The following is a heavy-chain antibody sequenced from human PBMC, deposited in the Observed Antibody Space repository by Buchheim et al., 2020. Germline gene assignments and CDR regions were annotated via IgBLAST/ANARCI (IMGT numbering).Heavy chain of an antibody. CDR3: ATANYDFWSGYYTKDWFDP. Sequence: QVQLQESGPGLVKPSQTLSLTCTVSGGSISSGGYYWSWIRQHPGKGLEWIGYIYYSGSTYYNPSLKSRVTISVDTSKNQLSLKLSSVTAADTAVYYCATANYDFWSGYYTKDWFDPWGQGTL. V-gene: IGHV4-31*03. J-gene: IGHJ5*02. D-gene: IGHD3-3*01. CDR2: IYYSGST. CDR1: GGSISSGGYY.